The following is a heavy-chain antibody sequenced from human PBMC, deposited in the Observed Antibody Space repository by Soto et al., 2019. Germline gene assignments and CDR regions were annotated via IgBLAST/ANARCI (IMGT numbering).Heavy chain of an antibody. D-gene: IGHD2-15*01. CDR2: IKEDGSEK. CDR3: SRDVVVGAKALNY. J-gene: IGHJ4*02. V-gene: IGHV3-7*01. CDR1: GFTFSNYW. Sequence: GGSLRLSCAAAGFTFSNYWMTWVRQAPGKGLEWVANIKEDGSEKHYVDSVKGRFTISRDNAKNSLYLQMNSLRVEDTAVYFCSRDVVVGAKALNYWGQGALVTVSS.